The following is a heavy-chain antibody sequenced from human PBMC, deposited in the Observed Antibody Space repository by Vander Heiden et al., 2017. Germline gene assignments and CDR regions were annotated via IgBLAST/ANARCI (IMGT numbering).Heavy chain of an antibody. CDR1: GFTLSSYA. CDR2: ISGSGGST. D-gene: IGHD6-6*01. Sequence: EVQLLESGGGLVQPGGSLRLSCAASGFTLSSYARSWVRQAPGKGLEWVSSISGSGGSTYYADSVKGRFTISRDNAKKTLYLQMKRLRVEDTAEYYWSKDSPEGQLGNPWVQGALVPVS. J-gene: IGHJ5*02. CDR3: SKDSPEGQLGNP. V-gene: IGHV3-23*01.